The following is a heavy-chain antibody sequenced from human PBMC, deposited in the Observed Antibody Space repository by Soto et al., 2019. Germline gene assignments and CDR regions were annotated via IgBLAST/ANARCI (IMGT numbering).Heavy chain of an antibody. J-gene: IGHJ6*02. CDR3: ASELSYGMDV. V-gene: IGHV4-59*11. CDR1: GASINSHY. CDR2: IYFSGST. Sequence: QVQLQESGPGLVKPSETLSLTCTVSGASINSHYWTWIRQPPGKGLEWIGSIYFSGSTNYNPSLKGRVSISVDRAKSQFSLNLTSVTAADTAMYYCASELSYGMDVWGQWTTVIVSS.